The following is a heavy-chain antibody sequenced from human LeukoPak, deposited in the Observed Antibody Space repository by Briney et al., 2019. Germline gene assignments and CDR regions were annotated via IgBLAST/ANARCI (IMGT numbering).Heavy chain of an antibody. Sequence: SETLSLTCTVSAGSISSYYWSWIRQPPGKGLEWIGYIHYSGSTNYNPSLNSRVTISVDTSKNQFSLKLSSVTAADTAVYYCAREGGSYSYFDYWGQGTLVTVSS. CDR1: AGSISSYY. CDR2: IHYSGST. V-gene: IGHV4-59*01. CDR3: AREGGSYSYFDY. J-gene: IGHJ4*02. D-gene: IGHD1-26*01.